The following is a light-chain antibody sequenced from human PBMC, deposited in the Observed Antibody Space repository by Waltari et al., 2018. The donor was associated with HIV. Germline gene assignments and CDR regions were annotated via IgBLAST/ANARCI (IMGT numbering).Light chain of an antibody. Sequence: QSALTQPPSASGSPGQSVSISCTGSSSDLGSYDYVSWYQQHPGNVPKLRIEEVNRRPARVPNRFSGSKSGNTASLTVSGLQADDEADYYCSSYGDTNKLIFGGGTKLTVL. CDR3: SSYGDTNKLI. CDR1: SSDLGSYDY. J-gene: IGLJ2*01. CDR2: EVN. V-gene: IGLV2-8*01.